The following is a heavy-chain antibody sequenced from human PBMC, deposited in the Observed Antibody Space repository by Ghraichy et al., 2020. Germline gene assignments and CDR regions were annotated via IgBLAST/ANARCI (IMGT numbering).Heavy chain of an antibody. CDR3: ATDDGAVAGKGYNWFDP. CDR1: GYTLTELS. CDR2: FDPEDGET. V-gene: IGHV1-24*01. Sequence: ASVKVSCKVSGYTLTELSMHWVRQAPGKGLEWMGGFDPEDGETIYAQKFQGRVTMTEDTSTDTAYMELSSLRSEDTAVYYCATDDGAVAGKGYNWFDPWGQGTLVTVSS. D-gene: IGHD6-19*01. J-gene: IGHJ5*02.